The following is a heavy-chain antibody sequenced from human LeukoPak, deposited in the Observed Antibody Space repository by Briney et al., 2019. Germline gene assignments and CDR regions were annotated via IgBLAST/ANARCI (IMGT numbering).Heavy chain of an antibody. Sequence: SETLSLTCTVSGGSISSTYYYWGWIRQPPGKGLEWIGSIYYSGSTYHNPSLKSRVTISVDTSKNQFSLRLSSVTAADTAVYYCARGLGSGLTGRIDYWGQGTLVTVSS. V-gene: IGHV4-39*07. CDR1: GGSISSTYYY. J-gene: IGHJ4*02. CDR3: ARGLGSGLTGRIDY. CDR2: IYYSGST. D-gene: IGHD3-9*01.